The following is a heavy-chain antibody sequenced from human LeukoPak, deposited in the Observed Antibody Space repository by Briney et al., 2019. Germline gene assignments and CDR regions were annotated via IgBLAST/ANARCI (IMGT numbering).Heavy chain of an antibody. CDR3: ARDDSGSFDY. D-gene: IGHD3-10*01. CDR1: GYSISSGYY. Sequence: SETLSLTCDVSGYSISSGYYWGWIRQPSGKGLEWIGSIYHSGSTYYKPSLKSRVTISVDTSKNQFSLKLSSVTAADTALYYCARDDSGSFDYWGQGTLVIVSS. J-gene: IGHJ4*02. V-gene: IGHV4-38-2*02. CDR2: IYHSGST.